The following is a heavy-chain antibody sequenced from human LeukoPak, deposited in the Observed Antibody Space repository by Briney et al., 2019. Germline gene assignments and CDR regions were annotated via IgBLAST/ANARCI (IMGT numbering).Heavy chain of an antibody. CDR1: GFTFSSYA. J-gene: IGHJ4*02. CDR3: YTVTTFDY. CDR2: ISYDGSNK. D-gene: IGHD4-17*01. Sequence: GGSLRLSCAASGFTFSSYAMHWVRQAPGKGLEWVAVISYDGSNKYYADSVKGRFTFSRDNSKNTLYLQMNSLRAEDTAVYYCYTVTTFDYWGQGTLVTVSS. V-gene: IGHV3-30-3*01.